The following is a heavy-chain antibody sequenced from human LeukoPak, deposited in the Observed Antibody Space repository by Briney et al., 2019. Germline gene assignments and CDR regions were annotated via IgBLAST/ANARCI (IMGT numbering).Heavy chain of an antibody. Sequence: GGSLRLSCSVSGFTFSNYAMHWVRQAPGKGLEWVSLISGGSGNIYSVDSVKGRFTISRDNSKNTLYVQMTSLRAEDTAIYYCAKGSDYYGSVTSKKTDWGQGTLVTVSS. CDR2: ISGGSGNI. D-gene: IGHD3-10*01. V-gene: IGHV3-23*01. J-gene: IGHJ4*02. CDR3: AKGSDYYGSVTSKKTD. CDR1: GFTFSNYA.